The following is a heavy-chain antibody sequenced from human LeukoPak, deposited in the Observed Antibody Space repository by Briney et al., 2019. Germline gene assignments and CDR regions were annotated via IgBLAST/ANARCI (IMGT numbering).Heavy chain of an antibody. J-gene: IGHJ4*02. Sequence: GGSLRLSCAASGFTFSSYAMHWVRQAPGKGLEYVSAISSNGGSTYYANSVKGRFTISRDNSKNTLYLQMGSLRAEDMAVYYCAGGTATKTFDYWGQGTLVTVSS. CDR2: ISSNGGST. D-gene: IGHD1-26*01. V-gene: IGHV3-64*01. CDR3: AGGTATKTFDY. CDR1: GFTFSSYA.